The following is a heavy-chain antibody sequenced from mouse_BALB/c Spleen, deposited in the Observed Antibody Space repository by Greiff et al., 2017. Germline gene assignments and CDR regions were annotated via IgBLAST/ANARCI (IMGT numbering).Heavy chain of an antibody. CDR3: ARFGQLGHFDY. CDR1: GYTFTSYW. CDR2: IDPSDSYT. J-gene: IGHJ2*01. Sequence: QVQLQQPGAELVKPGASVKLSCKASGYTFTSYWMHWVKQRPGQGLEWIGEIDPSDSYTNYNQKFKGKATLTVDKSSSTAYMQLSSLTSEDSAVYYCARFGQLGHFDYWGQGTTLTVSS. V-gene: IGHV1-69*02. D-gene: IGHD3-1*01.